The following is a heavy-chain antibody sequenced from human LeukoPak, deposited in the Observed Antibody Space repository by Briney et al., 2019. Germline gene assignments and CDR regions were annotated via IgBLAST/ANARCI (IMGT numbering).Heavy chain of an antibody. Sequence: SGGSLRLSCAASGFTFSSYWMSWVRQAPGKGLEWVANIKQDGSEKYYVDSVKGQFTISRDNAKNSLYLQMNSLRAEDTAVYYCAREAIFGVVQDYYYGMDVWGQGTTVTVSS. CDR1: GFTFSSYW. J-gene: IGHJ6*02. V-gene: IGHV3-7*01. CDR3: AREAIFGVVQDYYYGMDV. CDR2: IKQDGSEK. D-gene: IGHD3-3*01.